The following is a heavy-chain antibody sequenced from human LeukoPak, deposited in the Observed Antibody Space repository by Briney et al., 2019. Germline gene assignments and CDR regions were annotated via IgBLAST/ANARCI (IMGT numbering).Heavy chain of an antibody. CDR3: AKNQEGTRVAGLIDY. V-gene: IGHV3-30*02. Sequence: GGSLRLSCAASGFTFSSYGMHWVRQAPGKGLEWVAFIRYDGSNKYYADSVKGRFTISRDNSKNTLYLQMNSLRAEDTAVYYRAKNQEGTRVAGLIDYWGQGTLVTVSS. CDR1: GFTFSSYG. CDR2: IRYDGSNK. J-gene: IGHJ4*02. D-gene: IGHD6-19*01.